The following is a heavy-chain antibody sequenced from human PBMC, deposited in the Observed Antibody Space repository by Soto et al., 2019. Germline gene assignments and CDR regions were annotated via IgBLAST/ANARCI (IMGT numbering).Heavy chain of an antibody. CDR1: GFTFSSYS. Sequence: GGSLRLSCAASGFTFSSYSMNWVRQAPGKGLEWVSYISRSSSTIYYADSVKGRFTISRDNAKNSLYLQMNSLRAEDTAVYYCAREFWSGYPNWFDPWGQGTLVTVSS. D-gene: IGHD3-3*01. J-gene: IGHJ5*02. CDR2: ISRSSSTI. CDR3: AREFWSGYPNWFDP. V-gene: IGHV3-48*01.